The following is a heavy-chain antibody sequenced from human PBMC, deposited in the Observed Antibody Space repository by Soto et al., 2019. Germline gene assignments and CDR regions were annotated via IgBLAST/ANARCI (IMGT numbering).Heavy chain of an antibody. CDR3: AATIIAVGGSGYYGLDV. CDR1: GCTFSSYA. D-gene: IGHD6-19*01. Sequence: SVKVSCKASGCTFSSYAISWVRQAPGQGLEWIGWIVVSSGTINYAQQFHDRVTITGDMSTGTAYMELSSLRSEDTAVYYCAATIIAVGGSGYYGLDVWGQGTTVTVSS. CDR2: IVVSSGTI. V-gene: IGHV1-58*02. J-gene: IGHJ6*02.